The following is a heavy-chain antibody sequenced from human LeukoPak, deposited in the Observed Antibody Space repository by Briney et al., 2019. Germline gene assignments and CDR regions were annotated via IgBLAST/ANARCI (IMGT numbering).Heavy chain of an antibody. CDR2: IIPIFGTA. D-gene: IGHD3-22*01. CDR1: GGTFSSYA. V-gene: IGHV1-69*13. Sequence: SVKVSCKASGGTFSSYAISWVRQAPGQGLEWMGGIIPIFGTANYAQKFQGRVTITADESTSTAYMELSSLRSEDTAVYYCARALGMGGYLITFDYWGQGTLVTVSS. CDR3: ARALGMGGYLITFDY. J-gene: IGHJ4*02.